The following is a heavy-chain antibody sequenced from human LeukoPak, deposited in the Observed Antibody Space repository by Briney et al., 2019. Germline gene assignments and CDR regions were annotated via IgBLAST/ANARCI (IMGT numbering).Heavy chain of an antibody. V-gene: IGHV1-18*04. D-gene: IGHD3-3*02. CDR3: AREKTRLASGNWFDP. CDR1: GYTFTGYH. J-gene: IGHJ5*02. CDR2: ISAYNGNT. Sequence: ASVKVSCKASGYTFTGYHMHWVRQAPGQGLEWMGWISAYNGNTNYAQKFQGRVTMTTDTSTGTAYMELRSLRSDDTAVYYCAREKTRLASGNWFDPWGQGTLVTVSS.